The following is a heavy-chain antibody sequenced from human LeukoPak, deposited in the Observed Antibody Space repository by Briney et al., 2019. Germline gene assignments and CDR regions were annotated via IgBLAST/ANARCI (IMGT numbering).Heavy chain of an antibody. CDR1: GGSISSYY. CDR3: ASLYYGSGSFDY. J-gene: IGHJ4*02. CDR2: IYYSGST. D-gene: IGHD3-10*01. V-gene: IGHV4-59*01. Sequence: SETLPLTCTVSGGSISSYYWSWIRQPPGKGLEWIGYIYYSGSTNYNPSLKSRVTISVDTSKNQFSLKLSSVTAADTAVYYCASLYYGSGSFDYWGQGTLVTVSS.